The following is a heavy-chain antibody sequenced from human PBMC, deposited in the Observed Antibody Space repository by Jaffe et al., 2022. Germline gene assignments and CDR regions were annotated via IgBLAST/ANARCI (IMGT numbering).Heavy chain of an antibody. V-gene: IGHV1-46*03. J-gene: IGHJ4*02. CDR1: GYTFTSYY. CDR3: ASGGGLYSGYDPRRGPFDY. Sequence: QVQLVQSGAEVKKPGASVKVSCKASGYTFTSYYMHWVRQAPGQGLEWMGIINPSGGSTSYAQKFQGRVTMTRDTSTSTVYMELSSLRSEDTAVYYCASGGGLYSGYDPRRGPFDYWGQGTLVTVSS. D-gene: IGHD5-12*01. CDR2: INPSGGST.